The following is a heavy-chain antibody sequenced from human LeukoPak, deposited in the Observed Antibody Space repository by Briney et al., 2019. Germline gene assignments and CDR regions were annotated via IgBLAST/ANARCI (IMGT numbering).Heavy chain of an antibody. D-gene: IGHD3-9*01. CDR1: GFTFSAYA. CDR3: AKAEGYDILTGLDY. V-gene: IGHV3-23*01. Sequence: GGSLSLSCAASGFTFSAYAMSWVRQAPGKGLEWVSGIGASGGSTYYADSVKGRFTISRDNSKNTLYLQMNSLRTEDTAVYYCAKAEGYDILTGLDYWGQGTLVTVSS. J-gene: IGHJ4*02. CDR2: IGASGGST.